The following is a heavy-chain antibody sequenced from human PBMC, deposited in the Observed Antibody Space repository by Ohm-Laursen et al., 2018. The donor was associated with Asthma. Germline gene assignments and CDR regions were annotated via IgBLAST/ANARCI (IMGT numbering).Heavy chain of an antibody. D-gene: IGHD6-25*01. CDR2: ISGSGVRT. Sequence: SLRLSCAASGYTFSRYSIHWVRQIPGKGLEWVSGISGSGVRTYYADSGKGRFTISRDNSKNTLYLQMNSLRAEDTAVYYCAKDGSSGQFDSWGQGTLVTVSS. J-gene: IGHJ4*02. CDR3: AKDGSSGQFDS. CDR1: GYTFSRYS. V-gene: IGHV3-23*01.